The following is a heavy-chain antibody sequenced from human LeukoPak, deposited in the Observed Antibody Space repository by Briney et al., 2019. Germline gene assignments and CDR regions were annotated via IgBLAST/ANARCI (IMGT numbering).Heavy chain of an antibody. CDR1: GGTFSSYA. Sequence: SVKVSCKASGGTFSSYAISWVRQAPGQGLEWMGRIIPILGTANYAQKFQGRVTITADESTSTAYMELSSLRSEDTAVYYCARDGEGGNSSLLDYWGQGTLVTVSS. D-gene: IGHD4-23*01. CDR2: IIPILGTA. J-gene: IGHJ4*02. V-gene: IGHV1-69*11. CDR3: ARDGEGGNSSLLDY.